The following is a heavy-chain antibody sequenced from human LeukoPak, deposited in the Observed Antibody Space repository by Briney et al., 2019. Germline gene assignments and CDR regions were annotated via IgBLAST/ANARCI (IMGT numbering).Heavy chain of an antibody. CDR1: GGSISSSSYY. D-gene: IGHD3-10*01. Sequence: SETLSLTCTVSGGSISSSSYYWGWIRQPPGKGLEWIGSIYYSGSTYYNPSLKSRVTISVDTSKNQFSLKLSSVTAADTAVYYCAVYSITMVRAPPVYWGQGTLVTVSS. V-gene: IGHV4-39*01. CDR2: IYYSGST. CDR3: AVYSITMVRAPPVY. J-gene: IGHJ4*02.